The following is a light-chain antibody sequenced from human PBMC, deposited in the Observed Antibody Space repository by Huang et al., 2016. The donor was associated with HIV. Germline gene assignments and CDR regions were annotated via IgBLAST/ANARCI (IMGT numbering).Light chain of an antibody. Sequence: DIQMTQSPSSLSASVGDRVTITCQASQDISNYLNWYQQKPGKAPKLLIYDASNLETGVPSRFSGSGSGTDFTFTISSLQPEDIATYYCHQYDNLPRTFGQGTKLEIK. CDR1: QDISNY. V-gene: IGKV1-33*01. CDR2: DAS. J-gene: IGKJ2*01. CDR3: HQYDNLPRT.